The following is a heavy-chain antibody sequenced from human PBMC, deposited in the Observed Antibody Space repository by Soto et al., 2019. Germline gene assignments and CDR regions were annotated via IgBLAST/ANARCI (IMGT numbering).Heavy chain of an antibody. J-gene: IGHJ6*02. D-gene: IGHD3-10*01. CDR3: ARAGPDYYYYGLDV. CDR1: GDSVSTNSAA. Sequence: HSQTLSLTCAVSGDSVSTNSAAWNWIRQSPSRGLEWLGRTYYRSKWYNDYAVSVKSRININADTSKNQISLQLNSVTPEDTAVYYCARAGPDYYYYGLDVWGQGTTVTVSS. V-gene: IGHV6-1*01. CDR2: TYYRSKWYN.